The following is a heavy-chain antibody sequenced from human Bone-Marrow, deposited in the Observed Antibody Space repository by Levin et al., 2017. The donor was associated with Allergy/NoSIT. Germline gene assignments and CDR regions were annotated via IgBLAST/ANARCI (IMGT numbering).Heavy chain of an antibody. Sequence: GGSLRLSCAASGFTFSSYAMHWVRQAPGKGLEWVAVISYDGSNKYYADSVKGRFTISRDNSKNTLYLQMNSLRAEDTAVYYCAREGYSSGWYFDYYYYYGMDGWGQGTTVTVSS. CDR2: ISYDGSNK. D-gene: IGHD6-19*01. J-gene: IGHJ6*02. CDR1: GFTFSSYA. V-gene: IGHV3-30-3*01. CDR3: AREGYSSGWYFDYYYYYGMDG.